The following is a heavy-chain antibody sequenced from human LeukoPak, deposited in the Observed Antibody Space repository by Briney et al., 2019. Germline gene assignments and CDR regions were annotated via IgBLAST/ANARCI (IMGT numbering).Heavy chain of an antibody. D-gene: IGHD3-16*01. CDR2: ISTSGFTI. J-gene: IGHJ5*02. V-gene: IGHV3-48*03. CDR3: ARGASGIGGVRFDP. Sequence: SGGSLRLSCAASGFTFNTYEMNWVRQAPGKGLEWASYISTSGFTIYYADSVKGRFTISRDNAKNSLYLQMNSLRAEDTAVYYCARGASGIGGVRFDPWGQGTLVTVSS. CDR1: GFTFNTYE.